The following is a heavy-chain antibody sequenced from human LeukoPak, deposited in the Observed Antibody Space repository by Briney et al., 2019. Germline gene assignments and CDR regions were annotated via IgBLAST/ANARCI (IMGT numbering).Heavy chain of an antibody. V-gene: IGHV4-34*01. CDR1: GGSFSGYY. Sequence: SETLSLTCAVYGGSFSGYYWSWIRQPPGKGLEWIGEINHSGSTNYNPSLKSRVTISVDTSKNQFSLKLGSVTAADTAVYYCARRGGSRCFDYWGQGTLVTVSS. J-gene: IGHJ4*02. CDR3: ARRGGSRCFDY. D-gene: IGHD1-26*01. CDR2: INHSGST.